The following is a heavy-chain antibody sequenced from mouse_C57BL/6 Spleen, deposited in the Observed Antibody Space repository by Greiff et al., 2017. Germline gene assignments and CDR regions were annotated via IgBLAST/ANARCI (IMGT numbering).Heavy chain of an antibody. CDR3: ARRIDYYGSSYFDY. Sequence: EVQLQQSGPELVKPGASVKIPCKASGYTFTDYNMDWVKQSHGKSLEWIGDINPNNGGTIYNQKFKGKATLTVDKSSSTAYMELRSLTSEDTAVYYCARRIDYYGSSYFDYWGQGTTLTVSS. CDR2: INPNNGGT. J-gene: IGHJ2*01. D-gene: IGHD1-1*01. CDR1: GYTFTDYN. V-gene: IGHV1-18*01.